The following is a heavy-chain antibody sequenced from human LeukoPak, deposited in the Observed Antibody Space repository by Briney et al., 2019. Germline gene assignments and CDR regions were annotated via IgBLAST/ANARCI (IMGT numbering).Heavy chain of an antibody. D-gene: IGHD3-10*01. CDR1: GGTFSSYA. CDR3: ARGPRSAAGSGSYSFWFDP. J-gene: IGHJ5*02. Sequence: SVKVSCKASGGTFSSYAISWVRQAPGQGLEWMGGIIPIFGTANYAQKFQGRVTITTDESTSTAYMELSSLRSEDTAVYYCARGPRSAAGSGSYSFWFDPWGQGTLVTVSS. V-gene: IGHV1-69*05. CDR2: IIPIFGTA.